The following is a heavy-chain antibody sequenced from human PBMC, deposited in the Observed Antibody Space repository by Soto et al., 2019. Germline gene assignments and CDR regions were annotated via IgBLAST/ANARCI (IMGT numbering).Heavy chain of an antibody. CDR3: TTDQVLLWFGDPLGI. CDR1: GFTFSNAW. D-gene: IGHD3-10*01. V-gene: IGHV3-15*01. CDR2: IKSKTDGGTT. Sequence: EVQLVESGGGLVKPGGSLRLSCAASGFTFSNAWMSWVRQAPGKGLEWVGRIKSKTDGGTTDYAAPVKGRFTISRDDSKNTLYLQMNSLKIEDTVVYYCTTDQVLLWFGDPLGIWGQGTMVTVSP. J-gene: IGHJ3*02.